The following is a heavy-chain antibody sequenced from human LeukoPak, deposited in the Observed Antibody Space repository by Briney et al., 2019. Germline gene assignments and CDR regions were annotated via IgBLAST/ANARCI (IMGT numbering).Heavy chain of an antibody. J-gene: IGHJ4*01. D-gene: IGHD1-26*01. V-gene: IGHV4-31*03. CDR1: GDSLNTGVYY. Sequence: SETLSLTCTVSGDSLNTGVYYWSWIRQYPGKGLEWIVYIFYRGNSKYNPSLRSRVSISVDTSKNQFSLKVTSVSAADTAMYYCARTVGARTFYFDLWGHGTLVTVSS. CDR2: IFYRGNS. CDR3: ARTVGARTFYFDL.